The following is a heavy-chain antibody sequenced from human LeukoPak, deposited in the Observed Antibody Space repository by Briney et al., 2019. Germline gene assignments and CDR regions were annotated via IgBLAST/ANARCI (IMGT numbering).Heavy chain of an antibody. Sequence: PGGSLRLSCAASGFTFDDYGMSWVRQAPGKGLEWVSGINWNGGSTGYADSVKGRFTISRDNAKNSLYLQMNSLRAEDTAVYYCARDRHYSDSSGYWTSSYYYMDVWGKGTTVTVSS. CDR2: INWNGGST. V-gene: IGHV3-20*04. J-gene: IGHJ6*03. CDR1: GFTFDDYG. CDR3: ARDRHYSDSSGYWTSSYYYMDV. D-gene: IGHD3-22*01.